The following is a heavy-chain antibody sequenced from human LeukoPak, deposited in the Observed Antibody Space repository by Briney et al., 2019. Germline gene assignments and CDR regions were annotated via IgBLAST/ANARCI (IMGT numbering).Heavy chain of an antibody. CDR3: ARDYYDSSGYYHQYAFDI. CDR1: GGSISSGSYY. CDR2: IYTSGST. Sequence: SETLSLTCTVSGGSISSGSYYWSWIRQPAGKGLEWIGRIYTSGSTNYNPSLKSRVTISVDTSKNQFSLKLSSVTAADTAVYYCARDYYDSSGYYHQYAFDIWGQGTMVTVSS. J-gene: IGHJ3*02. V-gene: IGHV4-61*02. D-gene: IGHD3-22*01.